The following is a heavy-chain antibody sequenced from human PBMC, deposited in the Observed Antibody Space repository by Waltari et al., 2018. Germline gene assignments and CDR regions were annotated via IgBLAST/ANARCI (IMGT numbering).Heavy chain of an antibody. CDR2: INHRGST. Sequence: QVQLQQWGAGLLKPSETLSLTCAVYGGSSSGYYWSWIRQPPGEGLEWFGEINHRGSTNYNPSLKSRVTISVDTSKNQFSLKLSSVTAADTAVYYCARGRSGGRRREAFDIWGQGTMVTVSS. J-gene: IGHJ3*02. V-gene: IGHV4-34*01. CDR3: ARGRSGGRRREAFDI. D-gene: IGHD3-3*01. CDR1: GGSSSGYY.